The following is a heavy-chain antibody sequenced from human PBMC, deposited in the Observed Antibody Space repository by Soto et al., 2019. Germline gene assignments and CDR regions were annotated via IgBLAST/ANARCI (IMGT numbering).Heavy chain of an antibody. CDR3: ARQTPTGEQDY. V-gene: IGHV3-74*01. Sequence: EVQLVESGGGLVQPGGSLRLSCVVSGFTFTSHWMYWVRQAPGKGPVWVSRINRDGTFTSHADSVKGRFTMSRDNAKNMVYLQMNSLRAEDTAVYYCARQTPTGEQDYWGQGTLVTVSS. D-gene: IGHD3-10*01. CDR1: GFTFTSHW. J-gene: IGHJ4*02. CDR2: INRDGTFT.